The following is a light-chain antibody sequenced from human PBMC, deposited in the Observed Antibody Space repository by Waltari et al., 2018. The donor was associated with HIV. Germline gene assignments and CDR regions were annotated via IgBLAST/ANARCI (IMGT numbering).Light chain of an antibody. CDR1: QSIGSS. CDR3: QQSNGFPIT. V-gene: IGKV6D-21*02. Sequence: EIVLTQSPDFQSVTPKEKVTITFRASQSIGSSLHWYQQKPDQSPKLLIKYASQSISGVPSRFSGSGSGTDFTLTINTLEPEDAAAYYCQQSNGFPITFGQGTRLEIK. CDR2: YAS. J-gene: IGKJ5*01.